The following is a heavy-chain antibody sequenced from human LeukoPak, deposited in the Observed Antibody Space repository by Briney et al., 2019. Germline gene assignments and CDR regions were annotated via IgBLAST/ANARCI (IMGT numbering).Heavy chain of an antibody. CDR1: GCTFSSYA. J-gene: IGHJ4*02. V-gene: IGHV1-69*04. CDR3: ARGNQLATIYFDY. CDR2: IIPILGIA. D-gene: IGHD5-12*01. Sequence: SVKVSCKASGCTFSSYAISWVRQAPGQGLEWMGRIIPILGIANYAQKYQGRVTITADKSTSTAYMELSSLRSEDTAVYYCARGNQLATIYFDYWGQGTLVTVSS.